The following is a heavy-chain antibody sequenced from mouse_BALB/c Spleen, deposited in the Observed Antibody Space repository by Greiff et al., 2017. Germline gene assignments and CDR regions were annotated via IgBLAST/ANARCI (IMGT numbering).Heavy chain of an antibody. D-gene: IGHD2-1*01. CDR1: GYTFTSYW. CDR3: VRVGNYVYFDV. CDR2: INPYNDGT. V-gene: IGHV1-7*01. J-gene: IGHJ1*01. Sequence: VQLQQSGAELAKPGASVKMSCKASGYTFTSYWMHWVKQRPGQGLEWIGYINPYNDGTKYNEKFKGKATLTSDKSSSTAYMELSSLTSEDSAVYYCVRVGNYVYFDVWGAGTTVTVSS.